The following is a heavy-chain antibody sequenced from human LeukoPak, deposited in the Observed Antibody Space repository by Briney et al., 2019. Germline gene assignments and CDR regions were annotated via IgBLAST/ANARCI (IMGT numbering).Heavy chain of an antibody. V-gene: IGHV4-59*01. CDR2: IYYSGST. CDR1: GGSISSYY. Sequence: SETLSLTCTVSGGSISSYYWSWIRQPPGKGLEWIGYIYYSGSTNYNPSLKSRVTISVDTSKNQFSLKLSSVTAADTAVYYCARTYNSSWYSWFDPWGQGTLVTVSS. D-gene: IGHD6-13*01. CDR3: ARTYNSSWYSWFDP. J-gene: IGHJ5*02.